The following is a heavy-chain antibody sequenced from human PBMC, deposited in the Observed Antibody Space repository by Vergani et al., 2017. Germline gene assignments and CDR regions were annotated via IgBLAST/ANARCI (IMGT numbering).Heavy chain of an antibody. CDR3: ARGRGFTMIVVVD. CDR1: GFTFSSYA. J-gene: IGHJ3*01. Sequence: EVQLLESGGGLVQPGGSLRLSCAASGFTFSSYAMSWVRQAPGKGLEWVSAISGSGGSTYYADSVKGRFTISRDNAKNSLYLQMNSLRAEDTAVYYCARGRGFTMIVVVDWGQGTMVTVSS. V-gene: IGHV3-23*01. D-gene: IGHD3-22*01. CDR2: ISGSGGST.